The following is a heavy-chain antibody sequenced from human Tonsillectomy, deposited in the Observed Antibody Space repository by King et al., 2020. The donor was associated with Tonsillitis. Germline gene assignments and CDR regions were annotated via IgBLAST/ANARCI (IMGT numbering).Heavy chain of an antibody. CDR2: IYSDGGT. D-gene: IGHD5-12*01. V-gene: IGHV4-4*07. CDR3: ARDGHSKSHDY. Sequence: VQLQESGPGLVKPSETLSLTCTVSGASISGFYWTWIRQPARKGLEWMGRIYSDGGTGCNPSLKIRATMSIDTSRNQFSLRLTSVTAADTAIYYCARDGHSKSHDYWGQGILVTVSS. CDR1: GASISGFY. J-gene: IGHJ4*02.